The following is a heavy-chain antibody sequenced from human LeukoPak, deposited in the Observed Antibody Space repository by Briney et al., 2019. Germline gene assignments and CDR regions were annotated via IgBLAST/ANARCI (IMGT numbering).Heavy chain of an antibody. D-gene: IGHD3-22*01. V-gene: IGHV3-33*01. J-gene: IGHJ4*01. CDR3: ARNKFDSSGDYWGDY. CDR2: IWNDGSNQ. Sequence: GGSLRLSCAASGFSFSDFGMHWVRQAPGKGLEWVAVIWNDGSNQYYVDSVEGRFTISRDNTKNMLYLQANSLRAEDTAVYYCARNKFDSSGDYWGDYWGQGTLVTVSS. CDR1: GFSFSDFG.